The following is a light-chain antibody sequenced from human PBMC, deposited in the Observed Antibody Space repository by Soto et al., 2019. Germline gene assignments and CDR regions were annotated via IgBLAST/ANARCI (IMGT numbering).Light chain of an antibody. Sequence: EIVMTQSPATLSVSPGEGATLSCRASHSVGSSLAWYQQKPGQPPRILIYGAFTRVTGIPARFSGSGSGTEFTLTISSLQSEDFAVYYCQQYINWPVYTFGQGTKLEIK. J-gene: IGKJ2*01. CDR3: QQYINWPVYT. CDR2: GAF. V-gene: IGKV3-15*01. CDR1: HSVGSS.